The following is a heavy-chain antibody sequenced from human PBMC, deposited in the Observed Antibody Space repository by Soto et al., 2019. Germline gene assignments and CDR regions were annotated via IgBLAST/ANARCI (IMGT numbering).Heavy chain of an antibody. CDR1: GGTFSSYA. J-gene: IGHJ4*02. D-gene: IGHD6-6*01. CDR2: SIPIFGTA. Sequence: QVQLVQSGAEVKKPGSSVKVSCKASGGTFSSYAISWVRQAPGQGREWMGGSIPIFGTANYAQKFQGRVRITADEFTSTAYMELSSLSSEDTAVYYCAREPRKAARHFDYWGQGTLVTVSS. V-gene: IGHV1-69*01. CDR3: AREPRKAARHFDY.